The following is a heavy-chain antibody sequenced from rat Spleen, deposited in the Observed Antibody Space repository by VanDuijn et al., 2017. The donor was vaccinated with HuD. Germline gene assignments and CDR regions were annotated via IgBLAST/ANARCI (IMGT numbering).Heavy chain of an antibody. CDR3: ATQAATGTGGYYFDY. CDR2: IIYDGSRT. V-gene: IGHV5S10*01. J-gene: IGHJ2*01. Sequence: EVQLVESGGGLVQPGRSLKLSCAASGFTFSDYAMAWVRQAPKKGLEWVANIIYDGSRTFYRDSVKGRFTIYRDNAKSTLYLQMDSLRSEDTATYYCATQAATGTGGYYFDYWGQGVMVTVSS. CDR1: GFTFSDYA. D-gene: IGHD1-7*01.